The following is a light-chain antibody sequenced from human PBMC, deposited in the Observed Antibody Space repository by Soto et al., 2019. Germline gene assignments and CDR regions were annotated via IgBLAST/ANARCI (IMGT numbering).Light chain of an antibody. CDR3: QQYDDYPLT. Sequence: DIQVTQSPSTLSASVGDRVTITCRASQSISTWLAWYQHKPGKAPKLLIYEASSLESGVPSRFGGSGSGTEFTLTMSSLRPDDFATYFCQQYDDYPLTFGGGTKVDIK. CDR2: EAS. CDR1: QSISTW. J-gene: IGKJ4*01. V-gene: IGKV1-5*03.